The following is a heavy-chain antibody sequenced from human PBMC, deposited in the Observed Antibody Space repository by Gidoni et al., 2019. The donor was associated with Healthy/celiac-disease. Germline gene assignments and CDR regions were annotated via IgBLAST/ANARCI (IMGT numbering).Heavy chain of an antibody. CDR2: SYYSGST. CDR1: GGSISSYY. D-gene: IGHD6-19*01. V-gene: IGHV4-59*08. J-gene: IGHJ3*02. CDR3: ARPRVRLDVDAFDI. Sequence: QVQLQESGPGLVKPSATLSLTCTVSGGSISSYYWSWIRQPPGKGLEWIGYSYYSGSTNYNPSLKSRVTISVDTSKHQFSLKLSSVTAADPAGYYCARPRVRLDVDAFDIWGQGTMVTVSS.